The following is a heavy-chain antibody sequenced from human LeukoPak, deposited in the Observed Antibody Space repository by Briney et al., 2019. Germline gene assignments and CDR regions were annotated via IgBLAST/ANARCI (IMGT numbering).Heavy chain of an antibody. Sequence: GGSLRLSCSVSGFTFSTFVMHWVRQAPGEGLEYVSAISSNGDNTYYADSVKGRFTISRDNSKNTLYLQMSSLRGDDTAVYYCVRGTGYWGQGTLVTVSS. CDR2: ISSNGDNT. CDR3: VRGTGY. J-gene: IGHJ4*02. CDR1: GFTFSTFV. V-gene: IGHV3-64D*06.